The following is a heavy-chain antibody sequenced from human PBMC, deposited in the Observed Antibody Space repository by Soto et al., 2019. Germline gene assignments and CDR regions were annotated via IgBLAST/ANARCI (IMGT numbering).Heavy chain of an antibody. J-gene: IGHJ3*02. CDR2: INWNSRTI. D-gene: IGHD5-18*01. Sequence: EVQLVESGGGFVQPGRSLTLACATSGFTFQNFAMHWVRQAPGKGLIWVSSINWNSRTILYADSVKGRLTISRDNATSSLYLQMNSLIVEDTALYYCVKDFSGYTHGVRAFEIWGQGTMVTVSS. CDR3: VKDFSGYTHGVRAFEI. CDR1: GFTFQNFA. V-gene: IGHV3-9*01.